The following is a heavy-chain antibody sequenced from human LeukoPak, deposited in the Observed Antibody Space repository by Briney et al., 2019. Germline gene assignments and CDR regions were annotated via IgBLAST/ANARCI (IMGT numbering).Heavy chain of an antibody. Sequence: ETLSLTCTVSGGSISSYSMNWVRQAPGKGLEWVSSISSSSSYIYYADSVKGRFTISRDNAKNSLYLQMNSLRAEDTAVYYCAIEFGGVIVGYFDYWGQGTLVTVSS. D-gene: IGHD3-16*02. CDR3: AIEFGGVIVGYFDY. V-gene: IGHV3-21*01. J-gene: IGHJ4*02. CDR2: ISSSSSYI. CDR1: GGSISSYS.